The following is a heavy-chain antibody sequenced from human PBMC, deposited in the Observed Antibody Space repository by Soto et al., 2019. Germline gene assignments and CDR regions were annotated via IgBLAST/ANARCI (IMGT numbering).Heavy chain of an antibody. CDR3: ARPITSPDHLDI. CDR1: GYTFTNYG. J-gene: IGHJ3*02. V-gene: IGHV1-18*01. CDR2: ISAYNGNI. D-gene: IGHD1-20*01. Sequence: QVQLVQSGAEVKKPGASVKVSCKASGYTFTNYGIGWVRQAPGKRLERMRWISAYNGNIDYVQTLQGRVTMTTDTSTSTAYMELRRLRSDDTAVYYCARPITSPDHLDIWGQGTMVTVSS.